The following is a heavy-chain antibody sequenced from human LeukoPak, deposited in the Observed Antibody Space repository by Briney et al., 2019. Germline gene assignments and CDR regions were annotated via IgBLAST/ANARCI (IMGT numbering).Heavy chain of an antibody. Sequence: GGSLRLSCAAFGFTVSSNYMSWVRQAPGKGLEWVSVIFGGGGTYYGDSVRGRFTISRDNSKNTLYLQMNSLRAEDTAVYYCAKRPLSGYYSYDAFDIWGQGTMVTVSS. CDR2: IFGGGGT. J-gene: IGHJ3*02. V-gene: IGHV3-66*02. CDR3: AKRPLSGYYSYDAFDI. D-gene: IGHD3-22*01. CDR1: GFTVSSNY.